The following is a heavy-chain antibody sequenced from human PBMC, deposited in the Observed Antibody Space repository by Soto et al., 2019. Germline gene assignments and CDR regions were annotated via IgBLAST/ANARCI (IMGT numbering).Heavy chain of an antibody. J-gene: IGHJ4*02. Sequence: GGSLRLSCTASGFTFGDYAMSWFRQAPGKGLERVGFIRSKAYGGTTEYAASVKSRFTISRDDSRSIAYLQMNSLKTEDTAVYYCTRVISKRSYYYGSGSYRFFDYWGQGTLVTVCS. CDR1: GFTFGDYA. CDR2: IRSKAYGGTT. D-gene: IGHD3-10*01. CDR3: TRVISKRSYYYGSGSYRFFDY. V-gene: IGHV3-49*03.